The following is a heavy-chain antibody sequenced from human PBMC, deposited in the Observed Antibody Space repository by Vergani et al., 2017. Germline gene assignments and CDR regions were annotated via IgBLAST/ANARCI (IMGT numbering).Heavy chain of an antibody. J-gene: IGHJ3*02. CDR1: GGSFSGYY. V-gene: IGHV4-34*01. Sequence: QVQLQQWGAGLLKPSETLSLTCAVYGGSFSGYYWSWIRQPPGKGLEWIGEINHSGSTNYNPSLKSRVTISVDTSKNQFSLKLSSVTAADTAVYYCASRAPGDAFDIWGQGTMVTVSS. CDR2: INHSGST. D-gene: IGHD1-26*01. CDR3: ASRAPGDAFDI.